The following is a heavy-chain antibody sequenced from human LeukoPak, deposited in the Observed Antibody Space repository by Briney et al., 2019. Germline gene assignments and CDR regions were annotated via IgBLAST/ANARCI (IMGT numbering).Heavy chain of an antibody. Sequence: GGSLRLSCAASGLTFSSFGMHWVRQAPGKGLEGGAVTSFDGGNKHYADSVKGRFTISRDNSKNTLYLQMNTLRVEDTAVYYCARDPVEWELLLDYWGQGTLVTVSS. CDR1: GLTFSSFG. CDR3: ARDPVEWELLLDY. J-gene: IGHJ4*02. V-gene: IGHV3-30*03. CDR2: TSFDGGNK. D-gene: IGHD1-26*01.